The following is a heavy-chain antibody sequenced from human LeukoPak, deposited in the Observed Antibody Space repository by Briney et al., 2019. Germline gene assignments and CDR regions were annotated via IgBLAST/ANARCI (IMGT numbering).Heavy chain of an antibody. J-gene: IGHJ4*02. D-gene: IGHD3-10*01. CDR1: GYSFTDYY. CDR2: ISPRSGDT. CDR3: ARGREIHGGSDTKLDDY. Sequence: ASVTVSCKASGYSFTDYYMHWVRQAPGQGLEWMGWISPRSGDTSYAQKFQGRVTMTRDKSINTVDMDLSGLTSDDTAVFYCARGREIHGGSDTKLDDYWGQGTLVTVFS. V-gene: IGHV1-2*02.